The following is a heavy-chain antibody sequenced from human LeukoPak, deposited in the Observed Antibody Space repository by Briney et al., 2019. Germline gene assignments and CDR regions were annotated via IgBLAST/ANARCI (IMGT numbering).Heavy chain of an antibody. V-gene: IGHV3-23*01. CDR1: GFPFTSHA. D-gene: IGHD3-10*01. CDR2: ISGSGTTT. J-gene: IGHJ4*02. Sequence: GSLRLSCTASGFPFTSHAMTWVRQAPGKGLEWLSSISGSGTTTYYAESVRGRLTISRDNSKNTLYLEMNRLRVEDTAVYYCAKVLTLWFGALDYWGQGSLVSVFS. CDR3: AKVLTLWFGALDY.